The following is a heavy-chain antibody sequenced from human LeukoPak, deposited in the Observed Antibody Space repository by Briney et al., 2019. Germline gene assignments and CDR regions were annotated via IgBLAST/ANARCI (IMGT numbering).Heavy chain of an antibody. CDR1: GFTFNRYA. J-gene: IGHJ4*02. D-gene: IGHD5-12*01. CDR3: AKDEGDSGYSGYDSRPSFDY. Sequence: GGSLRLSCAAPGFTFNRYAMSWVRQAPGKGLEWVSALSGSGVSTYYAHAVKGRVTISRDNSKNTLYLQMNNPRAEDTAVYYCAKDEGDSGYSGYDSRPSFDYWGQGTLVTVSP. V-gene: IGHV3-23*01. CDR2: LSGSGVST.